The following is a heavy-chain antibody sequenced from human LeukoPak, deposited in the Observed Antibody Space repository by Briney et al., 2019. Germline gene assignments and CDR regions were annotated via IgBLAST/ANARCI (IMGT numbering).Heavy chain of an antibody. CDR2: ISYDGS. Sequence: GGTLRLSCAASGFTFSSYGMHWVRQAPGKGLEWVAVISYDGSKYADSVKGRFTISRDNSKNTLYLQMNSLRAEDTAVYYCARDQRGPYSNYGHFDYWGQGTLVTVSS. J-gene: IGHJ4*02. V-gene: IGHV3-30*03. CDR3: ARDQRGPYSNYGHFDY. D-gene: IGHD4-11*01. CDR1: GFTFSSYG.